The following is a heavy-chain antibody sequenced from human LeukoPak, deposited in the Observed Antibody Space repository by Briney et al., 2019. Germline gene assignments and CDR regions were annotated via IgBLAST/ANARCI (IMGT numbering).Heavy chain of an antibody. Sequence: SETLSLTCTVSGGSIRSYYWSWIRQPAGKGLEWIGRIYPSGSTNYNPSLQGRVTMSVDTSKNQFSLKLSSVTAADTAIYYCARAASGLLLDWGQGTLVTVSS. CDR3: ARAASGLLLD. CDR1: GGSIRSYY. D-gene: IGHD2-21*01. CDR2: IYPSGST. V-gene: IGHV4-4*07. J-gene: IGHJ4*02.